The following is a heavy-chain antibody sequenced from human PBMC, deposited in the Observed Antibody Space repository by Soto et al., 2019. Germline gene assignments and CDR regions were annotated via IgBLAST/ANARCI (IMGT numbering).Heavy chain of an antibody. Sequence: PGESLKISCKASGYRFTNYWIAWVRQMPEKGLEWMGIIYPGDSDTRYSPSFQGQVTISADKSINTAYLQWSSLKASDTATYYCATWLGSGWYDHYYGMNVWGQGTTVTVSS. D-gene: IGHD6-19*01. CDR3: ATWLGSGWYDHYYGMNV. V-gene: IGHV5-51*01. CDR1: GYRFTNYW. J-gene: IGHJ6*02. CDR2: IYPGDSDT.